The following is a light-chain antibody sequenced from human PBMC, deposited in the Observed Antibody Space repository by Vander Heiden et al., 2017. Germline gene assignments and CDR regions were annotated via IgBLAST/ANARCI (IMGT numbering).Light chain of an antibody. CDR2: GNS. Sequence: QPVLTQPPSVSAAPGQRVTISCTGSSPNIGAGYDVHWYQQLPGTAPKLLIYGNSNRPSGVPDRFSGSKSGTSASLAITGLQAEDEADYYCQSYDSSLSVVFGGGTKLTVL. V-gene: IGLV1-40*01. J-gene: IGLJ2*01. CDR3: QSYDSSLSVV. CDR1: SPNIGAGYD.